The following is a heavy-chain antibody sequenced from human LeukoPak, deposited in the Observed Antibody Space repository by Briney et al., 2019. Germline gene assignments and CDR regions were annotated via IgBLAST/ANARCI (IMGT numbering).Heavy chain of an antibody. CDR1: GGSFSDYY. CDR3: ARSPAQYGDYRIAHYYYYMDV. J-gene: IGHJ6*03. CDR2: INQSGGT. Sequence: SETLSLTCNVSGGSFSDYYWTWIRQPPGKGLEWIGEINQSGGTKYNPSLKSRISISGDTTKNQFSLKLASVTAADTAVYYCARSPAQYGDYRIAHYYYYMDVWGKGTTVTVSS. V-gene: IGHV4-34*10. D-gene: IGHD4-17*01.